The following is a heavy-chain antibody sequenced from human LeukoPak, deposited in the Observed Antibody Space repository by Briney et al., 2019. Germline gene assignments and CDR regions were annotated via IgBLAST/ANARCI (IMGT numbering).Heavy chain of an antibody. D-gene: IGHD3-9*01. J-gene: IGHJ4*02. V-gene: IGHV3-48*01. CDR1: GFIFSSYS. CDR2: ISSSDSTI. Sequence: GGSLRLSCAASGFIFSSYSMNWVRQAPGKGLEWVSYISSSDSTIYYADSVKGRFTISRDNAKNSLYLQMNSLRAEDTAVYYCARDPGAFYDILTGYCYFDYWGQGTLVTVSS. CDR3: ARDPGAFYDILTGYCYFDY.